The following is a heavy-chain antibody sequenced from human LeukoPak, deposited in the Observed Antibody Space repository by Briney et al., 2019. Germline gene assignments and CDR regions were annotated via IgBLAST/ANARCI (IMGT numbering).Heavy chain of an antibody. V-gene: IGHV4-59*01. J-gene: IGHJ5*02. CDR1: GGSISSYY. D-gene: IGHD3-10*01. CDR2: IHYTGST. CDR3: ARGGYYGSGNDFRCDP. Sequence: SETLSLTCTVSGGSISSYYWSWIRQSPGKGLECIGYIHYTGSTNYNPSLKSRVTISVETSKNHFSLKLKSVTAADTAVYYCARGGYYGSGNDFRCDPWGQGTLVTVSS.